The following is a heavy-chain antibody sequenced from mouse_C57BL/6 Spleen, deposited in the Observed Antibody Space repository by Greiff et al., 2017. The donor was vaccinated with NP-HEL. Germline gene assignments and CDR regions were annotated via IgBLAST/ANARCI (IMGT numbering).Heavy chain of an antibody. CDR1: GFTFSDYG. CDR2: ISSGSSTI. Sequence: DVQLVESGGGLVKPGGSLKLSCAASGFTFSDYGMHWVRQAPEKGLEWVAYISSGSSTIYYADTVKGRFTISRDNAKNTLFLQMTSLRTEETAMYDGARALYGSSYGFAYWGKGTLVTVSA. D-gene: IGHD1-1*01. V-gene: IGHV5-17*01. CDR3: ARALYGSSYGFAY. J-gene: IGHJ3*01.